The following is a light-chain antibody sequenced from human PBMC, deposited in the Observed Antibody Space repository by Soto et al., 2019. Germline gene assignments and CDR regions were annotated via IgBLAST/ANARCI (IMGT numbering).Light chain of an antibody. V-gene: IGKV3-15*01. CDR3: QQYNNWPRT. CDR2: GAS. CDR1: QSVGSK. Sequence: EVVMTQSPATLSVSPGERVTLSCGASQSVGSKLAWYQQKPGQAPRLLIYGASTRATNISARFSGSGSGTEFTLSVSSLQSEDFAVYYCQQYNNWPRTFGQGTK. J-gene: IGKJ1*01.